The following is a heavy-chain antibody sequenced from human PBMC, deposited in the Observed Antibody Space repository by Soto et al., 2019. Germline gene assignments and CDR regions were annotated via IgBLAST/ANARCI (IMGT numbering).Heavy chain of an antibody. V-gene: IGHV3-9*01. J-gene: IGHJ6*03. CDR3: AKDNHLRYSYYMDV. CDR1: GFTVRDFA. D-gene: IGHD4-17*01. Sequence: EVQLVESGGGLVQPGRSLRLSCAASGFTVRDFAMHWVRQAPGKGLEWVSGISWNRGYKGYADSVKGRFTISRDNAKKPLYLEMNSLRAEDTAMYYCAKDNHLRYSYYMDVWGKGTTVTVSS. CDR2: ISWNRGYK.